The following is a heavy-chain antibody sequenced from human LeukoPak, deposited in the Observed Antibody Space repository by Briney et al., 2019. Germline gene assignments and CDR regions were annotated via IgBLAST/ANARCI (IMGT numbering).Heavy chain of an antibody. CDR1: GYSFTTKW. J-gene: IGHJ4*02. V-gene: IGHV5-51*01. D-gene: IGHD3-3*01. CDR2: IYPGDSDT. CDR3: ARPQSGDYIDY. Sequence: GESLKISCKVSGYSFTTKWIGWVRQMPGKGLEWMGIIYPGDSDTRYSLSFQGQVTISADKSISTVYLQWSSLKASDSAMYYCARPQSGDYIDYWGQGTLVTVSS.